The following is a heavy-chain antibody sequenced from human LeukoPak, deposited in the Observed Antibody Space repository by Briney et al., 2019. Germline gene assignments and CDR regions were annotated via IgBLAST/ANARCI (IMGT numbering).Heavy chain of an antibody. D-gene: IGHD6-13*01. CDR2: ISWNSGSI. V-gene: IGHV3-9*01. CDR3: AKDGIAAAGNENYYYYYMDV. J-gene: IGHJ6*03. Sequence: GGSLRLSCAASGFTFDDYAMHWVRQAPGKGLEWVSGISWNSGSIGYADSVKGRFTISRDNAKNSLYLQMNSLRAEDTALCYCAKDGIAAAGNENYYYYYMDVWGKGTTVTVSS. CDR1: GFTFDDYA.